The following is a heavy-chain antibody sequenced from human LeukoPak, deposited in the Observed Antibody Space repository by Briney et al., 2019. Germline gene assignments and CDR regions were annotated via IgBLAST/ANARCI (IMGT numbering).Heavy chain of an antibody. D-gene: IGHD5-24*01. CDR1: GGTFSSYA. CDR3: ARDLNRDGYDFDY. V-gene: IGHV1-69*10. J-gene: IGHJ4*02. CDR2: IIPILGIA. Sequence: ASVTVSCKASGGTFSSYAISWVRQAPGQGLEWMGGIIPILGIANYAQKFQGRVTITADKSTSTAYMELSSLRSEDTAVYYCARDLNRDGYDFDYWGQGTLVTVSS.